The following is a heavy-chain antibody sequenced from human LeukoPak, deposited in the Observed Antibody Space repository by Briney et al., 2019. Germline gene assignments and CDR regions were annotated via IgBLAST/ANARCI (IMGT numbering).Heavy chain of an antibody. Sequence: HSGRSLRLSCSASGFTFGDYAVSWFRQAPGKGLEWVGFIRSKAFGGTPEYAASVRGRFTISRDDSKSIAYLQMNSLKTEDTAVYYCTRNTVTVHFDYWSQGTLVTVSS. CDR1: GFTFGDYA. J-gene: IGHJ4*02. CDR2: IRSKAFGGTP. D-gene: IGHD4-17*01. CDR3: TRNTVTVHFDY. V-gene: IGHV3-49*03.